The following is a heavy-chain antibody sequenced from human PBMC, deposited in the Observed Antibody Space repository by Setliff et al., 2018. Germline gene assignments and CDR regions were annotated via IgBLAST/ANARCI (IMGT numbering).Heavy chain of an antibody. Sequence: ASVKVSCKTSGYTFTRYYIHWVRQAPGQGLEWMGKVNTGGGSASIVDQFQGRVTMTRDTSTSTVYMEFSSLRSDDTAIYYCARGGVAAAGRKGVFEHWGQGTLVTVSS. J-gene: IGHJ4*02. D-gene: IGHD6-13*01. CDR1: GYTFTRYY. CDR3: ARGGVAAAGRKGVFEH. CDR2: VNTGGGSA. V-gene: IGHV1-46*01.